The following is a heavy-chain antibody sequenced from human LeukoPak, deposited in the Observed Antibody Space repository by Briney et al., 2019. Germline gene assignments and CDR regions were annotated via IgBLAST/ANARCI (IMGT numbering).Heavy chain of an antibody. CDR2: LSASGDYT. CDR1: GFSFSSYD. CDR3: AKKTVTIKYPFDT. Sequence: WASLRLSCAGSGFSFSSYDRGWLRQAPGQGLEWVAALSASGDYTEYADSVKGRFTISRDTSQNTLILEMNSLRAEDTAVYYCAKKTVTIKYPFDTWGQGTLVTVSS. D-gene: IGHD5-24*01. V-gene: IGHV3-23*01. J-gene: IGHJ4*02.